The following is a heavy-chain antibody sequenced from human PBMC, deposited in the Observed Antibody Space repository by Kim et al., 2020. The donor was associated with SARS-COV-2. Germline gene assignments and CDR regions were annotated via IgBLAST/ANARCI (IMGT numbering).Heavy chain of an antibody. Sequence: KSRVTISVDKSKNQFSLKLSSVTAADTAVYYCASLGLYCSGGSCYYWFDPWGQGTLVTVSS. CDR3: ASLGLYCSGGSCYYWFDP. D-gene: IGHD2-15*01. V-gene: IGHV4-4*02. J-gene: IGHJ5*02.